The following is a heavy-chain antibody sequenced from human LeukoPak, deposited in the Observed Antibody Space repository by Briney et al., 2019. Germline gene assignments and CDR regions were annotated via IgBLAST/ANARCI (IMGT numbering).Heavy chain of an antibody. CDR1: GGSFSGYY. CDR2: IYYSGST. CDR3: ARERPAAGIPRNDAFDI. J-gene: IGHJ3*02. D-gene: IGHD6-13*01. Sequence: PSETLSLTCAVYGGSFSGYYWSWIRQPPGKGLEWIGSIYYSGSTYYNPSLKSRVTISVDTSKNQFSLKLSSVTAADTAVYYCARERPAAGIPRNDAFDIWGQGTMVTVSS. V-gene: IGHV4-34*01.